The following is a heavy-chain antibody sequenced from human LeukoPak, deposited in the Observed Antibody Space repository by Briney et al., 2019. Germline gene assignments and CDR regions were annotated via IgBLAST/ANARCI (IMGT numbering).Heavy chain of an antibody. CDR1: GGTFSSYA. V-gene: IGHV1-69*01. CDR3: ARELNDYVGGMDV. CDR2: IIPIFGTA. J-gene: IGHJ6*02. Sequence: PLASVTVSCKASGGTFSSYAISWVRQAPGQGLEWMGGIIPIFGTANYAQKFQGRITITADESTSTAYMELSSLRSDDTAVYYCARELNDYVGGMDVWGQGTTVTASS. D-gene: IGHD4-17*01.